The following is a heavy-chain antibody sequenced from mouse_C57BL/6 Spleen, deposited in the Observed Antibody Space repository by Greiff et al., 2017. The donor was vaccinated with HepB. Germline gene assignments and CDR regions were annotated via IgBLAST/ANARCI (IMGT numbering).Heavy chain of an antibody. CDR2: IYPGSGST. D-gene: IGHD1-1*01. Sequence: VQLQQPGAELVKPGASVKMSCKASGYTFTSYWITWVKQRPGQGLEWIGDIYPGSGSTNYNEKFKSKATLTVDTSSSTAYMQRSSLTSEDSAVYYCARSGITTVVAVDYWGQGTTLTVSS. CDR1: GYTFTSYW. CDR3: ARSGITTVVAVDY. V-gene: IGHV1-55*01. J-gene: IGHJ2*01.